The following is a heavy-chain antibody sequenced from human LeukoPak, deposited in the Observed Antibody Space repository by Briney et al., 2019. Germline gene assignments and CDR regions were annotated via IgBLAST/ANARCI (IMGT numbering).Heavy chain of an antibody. V-gene: IGHV4-59*01. CDR2: IYYSGST. Sequence: SETLSLTCTVSGGSISSYYWSWIRQPPGKGLEWIGYIYYSGSTNYNPSLKSRVTISVDTSKNQFSLKLSSVTAADTAVYYCARFRQNMSSGWYFDYWGQGTLVTVSS. J-gene: IGHJ4*02. CDR3: ARFRQNMSSGWYFDY. D-gene: IGHD6-19*01. CDR1: GGSISSYY.